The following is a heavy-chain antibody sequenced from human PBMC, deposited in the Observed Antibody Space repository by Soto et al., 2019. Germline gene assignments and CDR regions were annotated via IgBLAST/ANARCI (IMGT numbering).Heavy chain of an antibody. CDR2: IIPILGIA. CDR1: GGTFSSYT. CDR3: ANLWFGELNYYYGMDV. V-gene: IGHV1-69*02. Sequence: SVKVSCKASGGTFSSYTISWVRQAPGQGLEWMGRIIPILGIANYAQKFQGRVTITADKSTSTAYMELSSLRSEDTAVYYCANLWFGELNYYYGMDVWGQGTTVTVSS. D-gene: IGHD3-10*01. J-gene: IGHJ6*02.